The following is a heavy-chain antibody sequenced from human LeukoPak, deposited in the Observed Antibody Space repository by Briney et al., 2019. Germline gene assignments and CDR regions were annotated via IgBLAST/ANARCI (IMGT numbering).Heavy chain of an antibody. CDR1: GFTFDDYA. D-gene: IGHD5-18*01. Sequence: GGSLRLSCAASGFTFDDYAMHWVRQAPGRGLEWVSGISWNSGSIGYADSVKGRFTISRDNAKNSLYLQMNSLRAEDTALYYCAKAAGYSYGYAYYYYGMDVWGQGTTVTVSS. V-gene: IGHV3-9*01. CDR2: ISWNSGSI. J-gene: IGHJ6*02. CDR3: AKAAGYSYGYAYYYYGMDV.